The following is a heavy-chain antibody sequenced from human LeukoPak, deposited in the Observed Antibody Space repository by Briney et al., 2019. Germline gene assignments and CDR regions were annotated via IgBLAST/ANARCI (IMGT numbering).Heavy chain of an antibody. D-gene: IGHD3-22*01. J-gene: IGHJ2*01. CDR1: GGSISSYY. CDR2: IYYSGST. V-gene: IGHV4-59*01. Sequence: AETPSLTCTVSGGSISSYYWSWIRQPPGKGLEWIGYIYYSGSTNYNPSLKSRFTISVDTSKNQFSLKLSSVTAADTAVYYCARDDSSGYPDWYFDLWGRGTLVTVSS. CDR3: ARDDSSGYPDWYFDL.